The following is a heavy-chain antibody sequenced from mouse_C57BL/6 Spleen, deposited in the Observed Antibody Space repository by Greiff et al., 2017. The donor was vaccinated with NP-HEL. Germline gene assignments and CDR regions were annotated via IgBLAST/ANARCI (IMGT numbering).Heavy chain of an antibody. CDR3: AREVPGDYFDY. J-gene: IGHJ2*01. V-gene: IGHV5-16*01. CDR2: INYDGSST. Sequence: EVKLMESEGGLVQPGSSMKLSCTASGFTFSDYYMAWVRQVPETGLEWVANINYDGSSTYYLDSLKSRFIISRDNATNILYLQMSRLKSEDTATYYCAREVPGDYFDYWGQGTTLTVSS. CDR1: GFTFSDYY. D-gene: IGHD4-1*01.